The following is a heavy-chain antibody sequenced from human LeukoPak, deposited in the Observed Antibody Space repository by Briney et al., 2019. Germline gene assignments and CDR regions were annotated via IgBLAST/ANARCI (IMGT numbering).Heavy chain of an antibody. Sequence: GGSLRLSCAASVFTFSSYGMSWVCQAPGKGLEWVSAISGSGAGTYYADSVKGRFTISRDNSKNTLFLQMHSLTADDTAVYYCAKHEAMPAWGQGTLVTVST. J-gene: IGHJ4*02. D-gene: IGHD2-2*01. CDR1: VFTFSSYG. CDR3: AKHEAMPA. CDR2: ISGSGAGT. V-gene: IGHV3-23*01.